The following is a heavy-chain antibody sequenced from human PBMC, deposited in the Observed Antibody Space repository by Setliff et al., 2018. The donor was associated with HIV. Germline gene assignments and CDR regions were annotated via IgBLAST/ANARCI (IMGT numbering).Heavy chain of an antibody. CDR2: MYYSGNT. CDR1: GVSISNYY. D-gene: IGHD6-13*01. J-gene: IGHJ5*02. V-gene: IGHV4-59*01. CDR3: ARILVAAAGTGFDP. Sequence: SETLSLTCTVSGVSISNYYWSWIRQPPGKGLEWIGYMYYSGNTNYNPSLKSRVTISVDTSKSQFSLKLNSVTAADTAVYYCARILVAAAGTGFDPWGQGILVTVSS.